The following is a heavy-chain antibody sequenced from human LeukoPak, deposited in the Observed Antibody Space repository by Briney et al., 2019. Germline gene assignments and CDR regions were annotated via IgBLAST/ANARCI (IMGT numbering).Heavy chain of an antibody. CDR3: AKLGDYAYFDY. V-gene: IGHV3-23*01. CDR2: VSDTGDST. Sequence: GGSLRLSCAASGFTFSNYAMTWVRQAPGKGLEWVSVVSDTGDSTYYADSVKGRFTISRDNSKNTLYLQMNSLRVEDTAVYYCAKLGDYAYFDYWGQGTLVTVSS. D-gene: IGHD4-17*01. J-gene: IGHJ4*02. CDR1: GFTFSNYA.